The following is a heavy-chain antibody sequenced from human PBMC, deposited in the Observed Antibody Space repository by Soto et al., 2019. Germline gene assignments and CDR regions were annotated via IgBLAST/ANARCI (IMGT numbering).Heavy chain of an antibody. J-gene: IGHJ6*03. V-gene: IGHV3-66*01. Sequence: EVQLVESGGDLVQPGGSLRLSCAASGFSVSSKYMSWVHQAPGKGLDWVSLIQSGGTTYYAGSVKGRFTISRDYSENTLFLQMNRLRVEDTAVYYCTRDDVHFNGDRYYGVPIDFWGKGTTVTVS. D-gene: IGHD2-8*01. CDR3: TRDDVHFNGDRYYGVPIDF. CDR1: GFSVSSKY. CDR2: IQSGGTT.